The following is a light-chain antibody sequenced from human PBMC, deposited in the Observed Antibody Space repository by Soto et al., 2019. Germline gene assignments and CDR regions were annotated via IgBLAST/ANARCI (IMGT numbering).Light chain of an antibody. CDR1: QSITGW. CDR2: KAS. Sequence: DIQMTQSPSTLSASVGDRVTITCRANQSITGWLAWFQQKPGKAPKLLISKASSLESGVPSRFSGSGSGTEFTLTISSLQPDDFATYYCKQYNPYSPWTFGQGTKVEIK. V-gene: IGKV1-5*03. J-gene: IGKJ1*01. CDR3: KQYNPYSPWT.